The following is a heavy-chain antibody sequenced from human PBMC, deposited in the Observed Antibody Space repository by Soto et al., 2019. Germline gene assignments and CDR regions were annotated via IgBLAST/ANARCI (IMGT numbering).Heavy chain of an antibody. D-gene: IGHD6-6*01. CDR3: AKSGDIAALDP. Sequence: GSLXLSCAASGFTFNTYTINWVRQAPGKGLEWVSGVSYTGGTYYADSVRGRVTISRDNSKNTLYLQMNSLSAEDTAVYYCAKSGDIAALDPWGQGALVNVSS. J-gene: IGHJ5*02. CDR2: VSYTGGT. CDR1: GFTFNTYT. V-gene: IGHV3-23*01.